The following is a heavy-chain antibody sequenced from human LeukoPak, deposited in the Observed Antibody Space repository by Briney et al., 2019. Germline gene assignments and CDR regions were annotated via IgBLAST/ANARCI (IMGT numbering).Heavy chain of an antibody. CDR2: ISSRSGYI. J-gene: IGHJ6*03. V-gene: IGHV3-21*01. CDR1: GLTFSNYG. D-gene: IGHD3-10*02. Sequence: PGGSLRLSCAASGLTFSNYGMHWVRQAPGQGLEWVSSISSRSGYIYYADSVTGRFTISRDNAKKSLYLQMNSLRAEDTAVYYCVRDRYMLGELGSPMDVWGKGATVTVSS. CDR3: VRDRYMLGELGSPMDV.